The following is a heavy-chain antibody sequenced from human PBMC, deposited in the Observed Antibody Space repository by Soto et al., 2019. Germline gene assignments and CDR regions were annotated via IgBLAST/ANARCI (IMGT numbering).Heavy chain of an antibody. CDR1: GFTFSSSA. V-gene: IGHV1-58*01. D-gene: IGHD6-13*01. Sequence: SVKVSCKASGFTFSSSAVHWVRQARGHRLEWIGWIVVGNSNTNYARGLQERVTITRDMSTSTAYMELSSLRSEDTAVYYCARWGGYSSSYNWFDPWGQGTLVTVSS. J-gene: IGHJ5*02. CDR2: IVVGNSNT. CDR3: ARWGGYSSSYNWFDP.